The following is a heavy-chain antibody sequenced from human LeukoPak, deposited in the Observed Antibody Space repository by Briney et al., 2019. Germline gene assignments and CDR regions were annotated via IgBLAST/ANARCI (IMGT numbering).Heavy chain of an antibody. CDR1: EVTFSSYA. CDR2: IVGSGDYT. V-gene: IGHV3-23*01. CDR3: AKDSTIFGANTHFDY. J-gene: IGHJ4*02. D-gene: IGHD3-3*01. Sequence: GGSLRLSCAASEVTFSSYAMSWVRQAPGKGLEGVAAIVGSGDYTYYADSVKGRFTISRDNSKNPLYLHMNRLRVEDTALYYCAKDSTIFGANTHFDYWGQGTPVTVSS.